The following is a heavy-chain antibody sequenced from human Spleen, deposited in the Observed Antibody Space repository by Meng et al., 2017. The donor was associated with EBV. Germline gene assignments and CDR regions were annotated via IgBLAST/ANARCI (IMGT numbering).Heavy chain of an antibody. CDR3: TRGDL. V-gene: IGHV1-18*04. CDR1: GYTFTSDD. J-gene: IGHJ4*02. CDR2: ISTYNDNA. Sequence: QVQLVQSGAEVKKPGASVKVSCKSSGYTFTSDDINWVRHAPGQGLEWLGWISTYNDNANYAPALRDRVTMTTDTSANTVYLDLRNLRSDDTAVYYCTRGDLWGQGTLVTVSS.